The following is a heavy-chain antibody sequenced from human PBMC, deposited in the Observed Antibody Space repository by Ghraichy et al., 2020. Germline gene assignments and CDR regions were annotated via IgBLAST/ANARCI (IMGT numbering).Heavy chain of an antibody. CDR2: IKQDGGEK. J-gene: IGHJ4*02. V-gene: IGHV3-7*01. D-gene: IGHD6-13*01. CDR1: GFTFSSYW. Sequence: GGSLRLSCEASGFTFSSYWMNWVRQSPGKGLEWVANIKQDGGEKHYVDSVNGRFTISRDNAKNSLYLQMNSLRVEDTAVYYCARGKQPGGAAAGTGYWGQGTLVTVSS. CDR3: ARGKQPGGAAAGTGY.